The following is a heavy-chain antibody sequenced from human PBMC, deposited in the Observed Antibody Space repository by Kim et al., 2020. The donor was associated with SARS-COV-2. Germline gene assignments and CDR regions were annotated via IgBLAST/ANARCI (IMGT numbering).Heavy chain of an antibody. V-gene: IGHV4-34*01. J-gene: IGHJ4*02. D-gene: IGHD2-2*01. Sequence: LKSRVTISVDTSKNQFSLKLSSVTAADTAVYYCARGLDCSSTSCYAESAHWGQGTLVTVSS. CDR3: ARGLDCSSTSCYAESAH.